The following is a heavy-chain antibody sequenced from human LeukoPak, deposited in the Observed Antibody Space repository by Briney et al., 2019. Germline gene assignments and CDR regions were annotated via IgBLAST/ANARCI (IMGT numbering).Heavy chain of an antibody. D-gene: IGHD6-19*01. CDR3: ARFCSGWFFDY. CDR2: IYYSGST. CDR1: GGSISSSSYF. V-gene: IGHV4-39*01. Sequence: PSETLSLTCTVSGGSISSSSYFWGWIRQPPGKGLEWVGSIYYSGSTSYNPSLKSRATISVDTSKNQFSLKLSSVTAADTAVYYCARFCSGWFFDYWGQGTLVTVSS. J-gene: IGHJ4*02.